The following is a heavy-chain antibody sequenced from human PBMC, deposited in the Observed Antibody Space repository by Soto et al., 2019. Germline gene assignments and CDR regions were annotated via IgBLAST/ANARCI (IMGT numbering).Heavy chain of an antibody. D-gene: IGHD5-18*01. CDR3: ARSGYNYGYDY. J-gene: IGHJ4*02. CDR1: GYTFTSYA. V-gene: IGHV1-18*01. Sequence: QVQLRQSETEVKKPGASVKVACTASGYTFTSYAISWVRQAPGQGFECMGWINPYNGNTNYVQKFQGRVTMTTDTSTSTAYMELRSLRSDDTAVYFCARSGYNYGYDYWGQGTLATVSS. CDR2: INPYNGNT.